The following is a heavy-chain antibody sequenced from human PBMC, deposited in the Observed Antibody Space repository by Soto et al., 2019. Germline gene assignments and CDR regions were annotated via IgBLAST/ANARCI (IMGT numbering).Heavy chain of an antibody. CDR2: INPSGGST. V-gene: IGHV1-46*01. Sequence: APVKVSCKASGYTFTIYYMYWVRQAPGQGLEWMGIINPSGGSTRYAQKFQGRVTMTRDTSTSTVYMELSSLRSEDTAVYYCARGLIYDSSGYYFDYWGQGTLVTVSS. CDR1: GYTFTIYY. J-gene: IGHJ4*02. D-gene: IGHD3-22*01. CDR3: ARGLIYDSSGYYFDY.